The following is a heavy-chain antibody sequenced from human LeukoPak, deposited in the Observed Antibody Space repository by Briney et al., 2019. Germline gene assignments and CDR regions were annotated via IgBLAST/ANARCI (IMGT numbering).Heavy chain of an antibody. CDR2: LYSSGGT. CDR3: AKDREYSGSYRPGPTRYYYGMDV. J-gene: IGHJ6*02. Sequence: GGSLRLSCAASEFTVSKKYMTWVRQAPGKGLEWVSSLYSSGGTYYADSVKGRFTISRDNSKNTLYLQVNSLRAEDTAVFYCAKDREYSGSYRPGPTRYYYGMDVWGQGTTVTVSS. CDR1: EFTVSKKY. D-gene: IGHD1-26*01. V-gene: IGHV3-53*01.